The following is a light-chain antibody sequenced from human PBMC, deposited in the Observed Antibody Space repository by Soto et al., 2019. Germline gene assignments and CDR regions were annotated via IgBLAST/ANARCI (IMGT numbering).Light chain of an antibody. J-gene: IGKJ4*02. V-gene: IGKV2-30*01. CDR2: KVS. CDR3: MQGKQWKLK. CDR1: QSLVSSDGNTY. Sequence: DIVMTQSPLSLPVALGQPASISCRSSQSLVSSDGNTYLNWFQQRPGQSPRRLIYKVSNRDSGVPDRFSGSGSGTDFTLKISRVEAEDVGVYYCMQGKQWKLKCGGGTKVDIK.